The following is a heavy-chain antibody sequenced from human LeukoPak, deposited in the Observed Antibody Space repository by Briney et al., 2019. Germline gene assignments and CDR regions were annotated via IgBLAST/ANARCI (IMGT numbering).Heavy chain of an antibody. CDR2: IWYDGSNK. Sequence: GGSLRLSCAASGFTFSSYGMHWVRQAPGKGLEWVAVIWYDGSNKYYADSVKGRFTISRDNSKNTLYLQMNSLRAEDTAVYCCARAYDFWSGYSRLDYWGQGTLVTVSS. CDR1: GFTFSSYG. D-gene: IGHD3-3*01. V-gene: IGHV3-33*08. CDR3: ARAYDFWSGYSRLDY. J-gene: IGHJ4*02.